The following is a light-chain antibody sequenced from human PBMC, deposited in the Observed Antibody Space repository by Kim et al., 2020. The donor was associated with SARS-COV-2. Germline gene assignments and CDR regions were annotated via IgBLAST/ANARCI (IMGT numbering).Light chain of an antibody. CDR3: QQYYSYFVT. CDR1: QSISSW. CDR2: KTS. J-gene: IGKJ1*01. V-gene: IGKV1-5*03. Sequence: ESVGDRVTITCRASQSISSWLAWYQQKPGKAPKLLIYKTSSLESGVPSRFGGSGSGTQFALTISSLQPDDFATYYCQQYYSYFVTFGQGTKVDIK.